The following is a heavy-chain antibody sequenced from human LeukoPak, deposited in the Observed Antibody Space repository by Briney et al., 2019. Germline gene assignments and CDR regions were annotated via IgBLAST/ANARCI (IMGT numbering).Heavy chain of an antibody. CDR1: GFAFSRYA. CDR3: AKDSVRLRPYHFDY. Sequence: PGGSLRLSCAASGFAFSRYAMSWVRQAPGKGLEWVSTISGSGGSTYYADSVKGRFTISRDNSKNTLYLQMNSLRAEDTAVYYCAKDSVRLRPYHFDYWGQGTLVTVSS. CDR2: ISGSGGST. V-gene: IGHV3-23*01. J-gene: IGHJ4*02. D-gene: IGHD4-17*01.